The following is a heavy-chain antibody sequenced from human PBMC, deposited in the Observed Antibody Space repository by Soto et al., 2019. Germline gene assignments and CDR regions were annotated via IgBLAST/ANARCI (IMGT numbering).Heavy chain of an antibody. CDR2: ISSSSSYI. CDR3: ARDPAHYYPAAADLNYYYYYGMDV. J-gene: IGHJ6*02. D-gene: IGHD3-10*01. Sequence: VGSLRLSCAASGFTFSSYSMNWVRQAPGKGLEWVSSISSSSSYIYYADSVKGRFTISRDNAKNSLYLQMNSLRAEDTAVYYCARDPAHYYPAAADLNYYYYYGMDVWGQGTTVTVSS. CDR1: GFTFSSYS. V-gene: IGHV3-21*01.